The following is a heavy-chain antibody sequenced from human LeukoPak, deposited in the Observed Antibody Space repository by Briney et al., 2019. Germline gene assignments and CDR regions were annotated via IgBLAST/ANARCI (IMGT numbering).Heavy chain of an antibody. CDR2: INSDGSST. Sequence: GGSLRLSCAASGFTFSSYWMHWVRQAPGKGLVWVSRINSDGSSTSYADSVKGRFTISRDNAKDSLYLQMSSLRAEDTAVYYCARDRYPFASYFDYWGQGTLVTVSS. D-gene: IGHD1-26*01. CDR1: GFTFSSYW. V-gene: IGHV3-74*01. J-gene: IGHJ4*02. CDR3: ARDRYPFASYFDY.